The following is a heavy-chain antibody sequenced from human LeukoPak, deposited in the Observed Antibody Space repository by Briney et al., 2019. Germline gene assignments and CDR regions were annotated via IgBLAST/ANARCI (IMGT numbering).Heavy chain of an antibody. J-gene: IGHJ6*02. V-gene: IGHV3-66*01. Sequence: PGGSLRLSCAASGFTVSGNYMNWVRQAPGKGLEWVSVIYSDGSTYYADSVKGRFTISRDNAKNSLYLQMNSLRAEDTAVYYCARETQIAVDGYGMDVWGQGTTVTVSS. CDR1: GFTVSGNY. D-gene: IGHD6-19*01. CDR2: IYSDGST. CDR3: ARETQIAVDGYGMDV.